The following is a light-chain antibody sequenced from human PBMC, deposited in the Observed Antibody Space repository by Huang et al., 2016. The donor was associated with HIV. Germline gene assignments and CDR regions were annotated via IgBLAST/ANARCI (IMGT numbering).Light chain of an antibody. Sequence: EIVMTQSPATLFVSPGERATLSCRASQSLSSNLAWYQQKPGQAPRVLIYGASTRASGVPARFSGAGSGTEFTLTISSLQSEDLAVYYCQQYDQWPPGYTFGQGTKL. V-gene: IGKV3-15*01. CDR1: QSLSSN. J-gene: IGKJ2*01. CDR3: QQYDQWPPGYT. CDR2: GAS.